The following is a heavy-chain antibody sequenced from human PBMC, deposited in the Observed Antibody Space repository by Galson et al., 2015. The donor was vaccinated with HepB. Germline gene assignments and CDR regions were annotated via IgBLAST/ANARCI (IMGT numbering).Heavy chain of an antibody. V-gene: IGHV3-15*01. J-gene: IGHJ4*02. CDR3: TTDIQELFASYAVFDY. D-gene: IGHD1-26*01. Sequence: SLRLSCAASGFTFSNAWMSWVRQAPGKGLEWVGRIKSKTDGGTTDYAAPVKGRFTISRDDSKNTLYLQMNSLKTEDTAVYYCTTDIQELFASYAVFDYWGQGTLVTVSS. CDR2: IKSKTDGGTT. CDR1: GFTFSNAW.